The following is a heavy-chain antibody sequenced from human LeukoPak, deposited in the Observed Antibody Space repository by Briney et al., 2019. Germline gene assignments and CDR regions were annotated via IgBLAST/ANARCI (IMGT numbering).Heavy chain of an antibody. CDR1: GGSISSYY. V-gene: IGHV4-4*07. J-gene: IGHJ4*02. CDR2: IYTSGST. CDR3: AREARCSTTRCYSLFDY. D-gene: IGHD2-2*02. Sequence: SETLSLTCTVSGGSISSYYWSWVRQPPGKGLEWIGRIYTSGSTNHNPSLKSRVTMSVDMSKNQFSLRLSSVTAADTAVYYCAREARCSTTRCYSLFDYWGQGTLVTVSS.